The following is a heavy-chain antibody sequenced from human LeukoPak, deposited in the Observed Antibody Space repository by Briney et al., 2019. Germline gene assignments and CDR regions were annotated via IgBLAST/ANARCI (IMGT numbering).Heavy chain of an antibody. D-gene: IGHD2-2*01. V-gene: IGHV1-18*01. Sequence: ASVTVSFKACDYTFTNYGINWVRQARGQGLEWMGWISPYNGNKNDAQKLQGRVTMTTHPSPGTAYMELMSLRSDDTAVYYCARRGYCSSSSCSNDYWGQGTLVTVSS. CDR2: ISPYNGNK. CDR1: DYTFTNYG. J-gene: IGHJ4*02. CDR3: ARRGYCSSSSCSNDY.